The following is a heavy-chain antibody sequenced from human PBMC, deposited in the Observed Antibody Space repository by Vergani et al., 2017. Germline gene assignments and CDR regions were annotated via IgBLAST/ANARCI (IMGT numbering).Heavy chain of an antibody. D-gene: IGHD3-22*01. Sequence: QVQLQESGPGLVKASQTLSLTCSVSGAYVGSGGYYWSWVRQRPGMGLDWIGYIYYSGTTYYNPSLKSRVTISVDTSKNQFSLKLSAVTAADTAVYYCARASPYYYDSSGYFDYWGQGTLVTVSS. J-gene: IGHJ4*02. CDR1: GAYVGSGGYY. CDR3: ARASPYYYDSSGYFDY. CDR2: IYYSGTT. V-gene: IGHV4-30-4*08.